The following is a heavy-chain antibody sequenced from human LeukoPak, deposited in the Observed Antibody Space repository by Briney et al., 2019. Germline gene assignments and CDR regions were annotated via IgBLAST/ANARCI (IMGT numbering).Heavy chain of an antibody. CDR1: GFTFSSYA. Sequence: GGSLRLSCAASGFTFSSYAMHWVRQAPGKGLEYVSAISSNGGSTYYANSVKGRFTISRDNSKNTLYLQMGSLRAEDMAVYYCARDRGSYYVYYFDYWGQGTLVTVSS. J-gene: IGHJ4*02. D-gene: IGHD1-26*01. CDR3: ARDRGSYYVYYFDY. V-gene: IGHV3-64*01. CDR2: ISSNGGST.